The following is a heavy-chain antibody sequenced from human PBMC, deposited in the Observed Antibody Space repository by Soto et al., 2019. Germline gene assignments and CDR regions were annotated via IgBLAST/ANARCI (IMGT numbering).Heavy chain of an antibody. Sequence: ASVKVSCKASGYTFTSYGISWVRQAPGQGLEWMGWISAYNGNTNYAQKLQGRVTMTTDTSTSTAYMELRSLRSDDTAVYYCAKDQNGDYYRYFDYWGQGTLVTVSS. V-gene: IGHV1-18*01. D-gene: IGHD4-17*01. CDR1: GYTFTSYG. CDR3: AKDQNGDYYRYFDY. CDR2: ISAYNGNT. J-gene: IGHJ4*02.